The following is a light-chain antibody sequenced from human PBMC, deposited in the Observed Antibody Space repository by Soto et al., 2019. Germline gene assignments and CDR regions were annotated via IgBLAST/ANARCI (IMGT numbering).Light chain of an antibody. CDR3: QHFGGTTFT. J-gene: IGKJ5*01. CDR2: GAS. CDR1: QSVSSSY. Sequence: VFTQSQDTQSLSPGEGATLSCRASQSVSSSYIAWYQQRPGQTPSLLIYGASTRATGIPDRFSGSGSGTHFTLTISRLEPGDFAVYYCQHFGGTTFTFGQGARLE. V-gene: IGKV3-20*01.